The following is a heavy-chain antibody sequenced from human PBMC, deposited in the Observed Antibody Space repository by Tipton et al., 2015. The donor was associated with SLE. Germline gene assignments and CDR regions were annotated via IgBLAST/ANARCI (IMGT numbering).Heavy chain of an antibody. CDR2: IYHRGST. J-gene: IGHJ6*02. CDR3: ARSAWGIMDV. CDR1: GGSISSSFFY. V-gene: IGHV4-31*03. D-gene: IGHD7-27*01. Sequence: TLSLTCTVSGGSISSSFFYYNWIRQHLGKGLEWLGFIYHRGSTYYNPSLKSRVTISVDTSKNHFSLKLSSVTAADTAVYYCARSAWGIMDVWGQGTTVTVSS.